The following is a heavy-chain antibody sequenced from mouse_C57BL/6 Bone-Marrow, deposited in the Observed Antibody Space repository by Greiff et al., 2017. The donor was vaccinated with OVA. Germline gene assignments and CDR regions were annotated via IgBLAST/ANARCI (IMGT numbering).Heavy chain of an antibody. CDR3: ARGRPRYYFVISLYAMDY. V-gene: IGHV1-53*01. D-gene: IGHD1-1*01. Sequence: VQLQQPGTELVKPGASVKLSCKASGYTFTSYWMHWVKQRPGQGLEWIGNINPSNGGTNYNEKFKSKATLTVDKSSSTAYMQLSSLTSEASAVYYYARGRPRYYFVISLYAMDYWGQGTTVTVSS. CDR2: INPSNGGT. CDR1: GYTFTSYW. J-gene: IGHJ4*01.